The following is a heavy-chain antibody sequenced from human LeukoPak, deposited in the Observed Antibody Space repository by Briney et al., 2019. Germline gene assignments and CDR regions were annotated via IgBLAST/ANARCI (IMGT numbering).Heavy chain of an antibody. D-gene: IGHD3-3*01. CDR3: ARPLRFLGGGAFDI. Sequence: GGSLRLSCAASGFTFSSYEMNWVRQAPGKGLEWVSYISSSGSTIYYADSVKGRFTISRDNAKNSLYLQMNSLRAEDTAVYYCARPLRFLGGGAFDIWGQGTMDTVSS. J-gene: IGHJ3*02. CDR1: GFTFSSYE. CDR2: ISSSGSTI. V-gene: IGHV3-48*03.